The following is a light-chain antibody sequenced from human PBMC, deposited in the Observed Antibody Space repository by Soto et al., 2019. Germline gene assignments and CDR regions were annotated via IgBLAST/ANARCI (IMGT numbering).Light chain of an antibody. Sequence: QTLLTQPASLSGSPGQSVTISCTGTSSDIGAYDYVSWFQQHPGKAPKLMISEVNNRPSGVSNRFSGSKSGNTAYLTISGLQVEDEAEYFCFSSTTNSTHVFGTGTRVTVL. CDR1: SSDIGAYDY. CDR2: EVN. J-gene: IGLJ1*01. V-gene: IGLV2-14*01. CDR3: FSSTTNSTHV.